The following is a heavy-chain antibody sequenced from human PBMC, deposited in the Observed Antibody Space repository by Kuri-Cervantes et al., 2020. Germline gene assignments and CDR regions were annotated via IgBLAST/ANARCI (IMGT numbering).Heavy chain of an antibody. V-gene: IGHV3-7*03. CDR2: IKQDGSEK. CDR1: GFTFSSYW. D-gene: IGHD3-9*01. CDR3: ARFSDDYDILTVDY. J-gene: IGHJ4*02. Sequence: GESLKISCAASGFTFSSYWMNWVRQAPGKGLEWVANIKQDGSEKNYVDSVKGRFTISRDNAKNSLYLQVTSLRSDDTAAYYCARFSDDYDILTVDYWGQGTLVTVSS.